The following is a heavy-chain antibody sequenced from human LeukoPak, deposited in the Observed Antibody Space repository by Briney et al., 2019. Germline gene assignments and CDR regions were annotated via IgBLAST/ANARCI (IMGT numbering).Heavy chain of an antibody. CDR1: GYTFTSYD. V-gene: IGHV1-8*01. Sequence: ASVKVSCKASGYTFTSYDINWVRQATGQGLEWMGWMNPHSGNTVYAQKFQGGVTMTRNTAISTAYMELSSLRSEDTAVYYCARDPIVGATTDWFDPWGQGTLVTVSS. CDR2: MNPHSGNT. D-gene: IGHD1-26*01. CDR3: ARDPIVGATTDWFDP. J-gene: IGHJ5*02.